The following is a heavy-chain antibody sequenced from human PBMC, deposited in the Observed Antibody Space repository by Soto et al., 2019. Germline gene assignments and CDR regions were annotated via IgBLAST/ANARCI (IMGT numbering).Heavy chain of an antibody. V-gene: IGHV4-59*01. Sequence: QVQLQESGPGLVKPSETLSLTCTVSGGSISSYYWSWIRQPPGKGLEWIGCIYYSGSTNYNPSLKSLVTISVDTSKNQFSLKLSSVTAADTAVYYCARGGESSGWFDWFDPWGQGTLVTVSS. CDR2: IYYSGST. CDR1: GGSISSYY. D-gene: IGHD6-19*01. J-gene: IGHJ5*02. CDR3: ARGGESSGWFDWFDP.